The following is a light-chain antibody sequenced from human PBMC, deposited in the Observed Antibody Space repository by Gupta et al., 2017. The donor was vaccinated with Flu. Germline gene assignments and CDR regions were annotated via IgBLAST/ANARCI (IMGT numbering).Light chain of an antibody. J-gene: IGKJ4*01. CDR1: QDIDNY. CDR3: QEYGGLPVR. CDR2: DAA. V-gene: IGKV1-33*01. Sequence: DIQMNQSPSSLSASVGDRVIITCQASQDIDNYLNWYQQKPGKAPKLLIYDAAYLETGVPSRVSGRGSRTHFTFTISSLQPEDVATCYCQEYGGLPVRFGRGTKVEI.